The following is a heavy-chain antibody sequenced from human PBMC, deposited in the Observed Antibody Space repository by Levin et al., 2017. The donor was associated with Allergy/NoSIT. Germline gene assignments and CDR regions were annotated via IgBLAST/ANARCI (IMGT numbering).Heavy chain of an antibody. CDR3: ARQSGSYLQYYFDY. V-gene: IGHV1-69*04. J-gene: IGHJ4*02. D-gene: IGHD1-26*01. Sequence: SVKVSCKASGGTFSSYAISWVRQAPGQGLEWMGRIIPILGIANYAQKFQGRVTITADKSTSTAYMELSSLRSEDTAVYYCARQSGSYLQYYFDYWGQGTLVTVSS. CDR1: GGTFSSYA. CDR2: IIPILGIA.